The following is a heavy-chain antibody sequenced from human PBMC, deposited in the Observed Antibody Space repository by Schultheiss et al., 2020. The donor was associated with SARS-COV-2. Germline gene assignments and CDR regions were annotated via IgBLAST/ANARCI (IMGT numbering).Heavy chain of an antibody. Sequence: SVKVSCKASGGTFSSYAISWVRQAPGQGLEWMGGIIPIFGIANYAQKFQGRVTITADKSTSTAYMELNSLRAEDTAVYYCVKDLTQELWSGYDRWGQGTLVTVSS. V-gene: IGHV1-69*10. CDR1: GGTFSSYA. CDR3: VKDLTQELWSGYDR. D-gene: IGHD3-3*01. CDR2: IIPIFGIA. J-gene: IGHJ5*02.